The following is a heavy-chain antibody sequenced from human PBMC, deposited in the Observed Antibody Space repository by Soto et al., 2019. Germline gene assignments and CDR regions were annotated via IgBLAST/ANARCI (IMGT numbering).Heavy chain of an antibody. D-gene: IGHD2-21*02. V-gene: IGHV3-23*01. CDR1: GFTFSNYA. CDR2: MSGNGGMI. CDR3: VKDPVSGGSGGAWCEY. J-gene: IGHJ4*02. Sequence: WGSLRLSCAVSGFTFSNYAMTWVRQAPGKGLEWVSLMSGNGGMIVYADSVKGRFTISRDNSKNTLYLQMNSLRLEDTAVYYCVKDPVSGGSGGAWCEYWGKGNMVSVSS.